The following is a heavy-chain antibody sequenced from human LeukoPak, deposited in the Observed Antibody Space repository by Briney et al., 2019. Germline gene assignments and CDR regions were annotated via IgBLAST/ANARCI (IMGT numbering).Heavy chain of an antibody. CDR2: IYSGGST. J-gene: IGHJ5*02. CDR3: ARRSEYGNWFDP. D-gene: IGHD4-17*01. Sequence: GGSLRLSCAASGFTVSSNYMSWVRQAPGKGLEWVSVIYSGGSTYYADSVKGRFTISRDNSKNTLYLQMNSLRAEDTAVYYCARRSEYGNWFDPWGQGTLVTVSS. CDR1: GFTVSSNY. V-gene: IGHV3-66*01.